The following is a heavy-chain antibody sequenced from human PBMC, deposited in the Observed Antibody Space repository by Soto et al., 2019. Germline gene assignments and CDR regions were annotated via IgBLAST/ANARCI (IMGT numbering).Heavy chain of an antibody. CDR1: VGSIRIGGYA. Sequence: SEALCVTCAFSVGSIRIGGYAWSWIRQPPGKGLEWIGYIYHSGSTYYNPSLKSRVTISVDRSKNQFSLKLSSVTAADTAVYYCARDKYCSSTSCYKAAFDIWGQGTMVTVSS. V-gene: IGHV4-30-2*01. CDR2: IYHSGST. D-gene: IGHD2-2*02. J-gene: IGHJ3*02. CDR3: ARDKYCSSTSCYKAAFDI.